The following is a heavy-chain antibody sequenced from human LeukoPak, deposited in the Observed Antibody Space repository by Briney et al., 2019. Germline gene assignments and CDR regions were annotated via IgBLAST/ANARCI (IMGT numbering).Heavy chain of an antibody. V-gene: IGHV3-48*01. J-gene: IGHJ6*04. CDR2: ISSSSSTI. CDR3: ARDSNGVDV. D-gene: IGHD2-2*01. CDR1: GFTFSSYS. Sequence: PGGSLRLSCAASGFTFSSYSMNWVRLAPGKGLEWVSYISSSSSTIYYADPVKGRFTISRDNAKNSLYLQMNSLRAEDTAVYYCARDSNGVDVWGKGTTVTVSS.